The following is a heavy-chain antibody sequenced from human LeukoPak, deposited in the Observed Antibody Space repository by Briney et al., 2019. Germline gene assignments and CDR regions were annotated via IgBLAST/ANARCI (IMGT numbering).Heavy chain of an antibody. V-gene: IGHV1-2*02. CDR1: GYTFTGYY. D-gene: IGHD3-16*02. J-gene: IGHJ4*02. CDR2: INPNSGGT. CDR3: ARGDFDYVWGSCRLSDY. Sequence: ASVKVSCKASGYTFTGYYMHWVRQAPGQGLEWMGWINPNSGGTNYAQKFQGRVTMTRDTSISTAYMELSRLRSDDTAVYYCARGDFDYVWGSCRLSDYWGQGTLVTVSS.